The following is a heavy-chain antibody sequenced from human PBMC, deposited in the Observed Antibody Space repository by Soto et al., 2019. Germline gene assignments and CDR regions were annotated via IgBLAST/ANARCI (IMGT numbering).Heavy chain of an antibody. Sequence: QVQLVESWGGVVQPGRSLRLSCAAAGFTFSSYGMHWVRQAPGKGLEWVAVIWYDGSNKYYADSVKGRFTISRDNSKNTLYLQMNSLRAEDTAVYYCARDPDLAVAGSGMGYWGQGTLVTVSS. CDR2: IWYDGSNK. CDR1: GFTFSSYG. J-gene: IGHJ4*02. CDR3: ARDPDLAVAGSGMGY. V-gene: IGHV3-33*01. D-gene: IGHD6-19*01.